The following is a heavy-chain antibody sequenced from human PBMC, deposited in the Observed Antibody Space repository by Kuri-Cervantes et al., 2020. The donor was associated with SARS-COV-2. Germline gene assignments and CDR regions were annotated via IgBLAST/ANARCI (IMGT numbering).Heavy chain of an antibody. CDR3: TTDTPLSQHYDFWSGYHYGMDV. D-gene: IGHD3-3*01. J-gene: IGHJ6*02. Sequence: SLKISCAASGFTFSKAWMNWVRQAPGKGLEWVGRIKSKPDGGTTDYAAPVKGRFTISRDDSKNTLYLQMNSLKTEDTAVYYCTTDTPLSQHYDFWSGYHYGMDVWGQGTTVTVSS. V-gene: IGHV3-15*07. CDR1: GFTFSKAW. CDR2: IKSKPDGGTT.